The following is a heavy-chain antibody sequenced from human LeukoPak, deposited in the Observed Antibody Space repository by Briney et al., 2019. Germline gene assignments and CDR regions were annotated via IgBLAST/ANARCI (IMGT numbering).Heavy chain of an antibody. Sequence: SGPALVRPTQTLTLTCTFSGFSLSTSGMCVSWVRQPPGKALEWLALIDWDDDEHYSTSLKTRLTISKDTSKNQVVLTMTNMDPVDTATYYCARLPKYYYDSSGLGGYMDVWGKGTTVTVSS. V-gene: IGHV2-70*19. CDR2: IDWDDDE. CDR1: GFSLSTSGMC. D-gene: IGHD3-22*01. CDR3: ARLPKYYYDSSGLGGYMDV. J-gene: IGHJ6*03.